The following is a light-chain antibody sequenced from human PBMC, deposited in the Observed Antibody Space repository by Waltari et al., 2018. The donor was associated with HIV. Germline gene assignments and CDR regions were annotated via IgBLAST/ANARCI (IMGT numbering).Light chain of an antibody. V-gene: IGLV2-14*01. CDR3: TAHTSTSTWV. Sequence: PGQSITISCTGTSNDVGGYKFVSWYQQHPGKAPKLIIYEVSNRPSGVSNRFSGSKSGNTASLTISGLQAEDEADYYCTAHTSTSTWVFGGGTKLTVL. CDR1: SNDVGGYKF. CDR2: EVS. J-gene: IGLJ3*02.